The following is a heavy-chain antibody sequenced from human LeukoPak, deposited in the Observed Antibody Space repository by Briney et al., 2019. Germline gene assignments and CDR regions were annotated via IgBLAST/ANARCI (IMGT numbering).Heavy chain of an antibody. D-gene: IGHD1-26*01. V-gene: IGHV4-59*01. J-gene: IGHJ4*02. Sequence: SETLSLTCTVSGGSITTYYWSCLRQSPGRGLEWIGYIHHSVSPTYNPSLTSRVTISVDTSKNQFSLKVSSVTAADTAVYYCARDILMVGATHYFDYWGQGTLVTVPS. CDR2: IHHSVSP. CDR1: GGSITTYY. CDR3: ARDILMVGATHYFDY.